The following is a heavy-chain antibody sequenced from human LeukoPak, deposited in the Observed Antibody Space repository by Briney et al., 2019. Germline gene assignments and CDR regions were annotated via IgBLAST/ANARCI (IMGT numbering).Heavy chain of an antibody. CDR1: GFTFSSYA. Sequence: GGSLRLSCAASGFTFSSYAMSWVRQAPGKGLEWVSAISGSGGSTYYADSVKGRFTISRDNSKNTLYLQMNSLRAEDTAVYYCAKCGPGFGGYYYYGMDVWGQGTTVTVSS. CDR2: ISGSGGST. D-gene: IGHD3-10*01. CDR3: AKCGPGFGGYYYYGMDV. J-gene: IGHJ6*02. V-gene: IGHV3-23*01.